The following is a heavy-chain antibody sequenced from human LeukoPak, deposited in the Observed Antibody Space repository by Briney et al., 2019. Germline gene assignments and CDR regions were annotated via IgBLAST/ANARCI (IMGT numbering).Heavy chain of an antibody. CDR2: IKIKSDDETT. CDR1: GLSFTNAW. CDR3: TTDHRTISGVVTPDY. V-gene: IGHV3-15*01. Sequence: GGSLRLSCEASGLSFTNAWMSWVRQAPGKGLEWVGRIKIKSDDETTDYAAPERGRFTVSRDDSKNTVYLQMNSLKTEDTAVYYCTTDHRTISGVVTPDYWGQGTLVTVSS. J-gene: IGHJ4*02. D-gene: IGHD3-3*01.